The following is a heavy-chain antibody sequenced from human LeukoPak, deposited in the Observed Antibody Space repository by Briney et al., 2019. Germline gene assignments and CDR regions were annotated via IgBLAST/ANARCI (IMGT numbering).Heavy chain of an antibody. CDR1: GFTVSSNE. Sequence: GGSLRLSCAASGFTVSSNEMSWVRQAPGKGLEWVSSISGGSTYYADSRKGRFTISRDNSKNTLHLQMNSLRAEDTAVYYCARNLVPAATIDYWGQGTLVTVSS. J-gene: IGHJ4*02. V-gene: IGHV3-38-3*01. D-gene: IGHD2-2*01. CDR3: ARNLVPAATIDY. CDR2: ISGGST.